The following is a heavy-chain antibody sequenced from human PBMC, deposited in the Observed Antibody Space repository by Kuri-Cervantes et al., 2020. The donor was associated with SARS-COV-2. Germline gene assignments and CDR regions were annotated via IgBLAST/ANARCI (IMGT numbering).Heavy chain of an antibody. CDR2: IRYDGSNK. CDR3: AKGGVQGSEGYYYGMDV. D-gene: IGHD1-1*01. J-gene: IGHJ6*02. V-gene: IGHV3-30*02. Sequence: GESLKISCAASGFTFSSYWMSWVRQAPGKGLEWVAFIRYDGSNKYYADSVKGRFTISRDNSKNTLYLQMNSLRAEDTAVYYCAKGGVQGSEGYYYGMDVWGQGTTVTVSS. CDR1: GFTFSSYW.